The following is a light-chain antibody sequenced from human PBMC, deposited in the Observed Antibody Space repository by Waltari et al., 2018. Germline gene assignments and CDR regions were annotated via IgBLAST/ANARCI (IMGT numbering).Light chain of an antibody. CDR1: QRVTNNY. CDR3: QQYGSSPT. J-gene: IGKJ5*01. V-gene: IGKV3-20*01. Sequence: EIVLTQSPGTVSLSPGERATLSCRASQRVTNNYLAWYQQEPGLPPRLLMYGASTRASGIPDRFSGSGSGTDFTLTISRLEPEDFAVYYCQQYGSSPTFGQGTRLEIK. CDR2: GAS.